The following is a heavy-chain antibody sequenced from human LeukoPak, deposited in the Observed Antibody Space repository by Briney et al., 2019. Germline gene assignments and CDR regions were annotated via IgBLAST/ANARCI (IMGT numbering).Heavy chain of an antibody. CDR3: ASGYSYGYGMNAFDI. D-gene: IGHD5-18*01. Sequence: PSETLSFTCTVSGGSINNCYWSWIRQPPGKGLEWIGYIFYSGSTGYNPSLKSRVTISVDTSRNQFSLKLSSVTAADTAVYYCASGYSYGYGMNAFDIWGQGTMVTVSS. CDR1: GGSINNCY. CDR2: IFYSGST. J-gene: IGHJ3*02. V-gene: IGHV4-59*01.